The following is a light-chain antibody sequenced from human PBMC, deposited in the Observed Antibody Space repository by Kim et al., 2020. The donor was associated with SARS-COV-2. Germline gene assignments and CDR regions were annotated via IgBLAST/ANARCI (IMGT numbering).Light chain of an antibody. CDR3: QTRDSNTPWV. J-gene: IGLJ3*02. CDR1: KLGDKY. CDR2: KDN. V-gene: IGLV3-1*01. Sequence: VSPGQTSPITCSVDKLGDKYVSWYQQKPGQSPILVMCKDNRRPSGIPERFSGSNSENTATLTISGTQAVDEADYYCQTRDSNTPWVFGGGTQLTVL.